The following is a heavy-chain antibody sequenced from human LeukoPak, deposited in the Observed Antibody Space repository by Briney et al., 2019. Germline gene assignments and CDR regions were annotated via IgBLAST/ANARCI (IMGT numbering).Heavy chain of an antibody. V-gene: IGHV4-59*08. CDR1: GGSISSYY. J-gene: IGHJ6*02. Sequence: SETLSLTCTVSGGSISSYYWSWLRQPPGKGLEWSGHIYYSGSTNYNPSLKSRVTISVDTSKNQFSLKLSSVTAADTAVYYCARRVRYPYYYGMDVWGQGTTVTVSS. CDR2: IYYSGST. CDR3: ARRVRYPYYYGMDV. D-gene: IGHD3-9*01.